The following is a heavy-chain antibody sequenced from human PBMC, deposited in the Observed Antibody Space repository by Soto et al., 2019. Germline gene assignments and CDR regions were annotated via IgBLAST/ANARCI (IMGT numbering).Heavy chain of an antibody. CDR2: TNPGDGST. Sequence: GASVKVSCKASGYSLTSYYMHWVRRAPGQGLEWLGITNPGDGSTNYAQKFQGRLTMTSDTSTGTVYMEMSSLRSDDTAMYYCARSYVTSRPIDFWGQGTLVTVSS. V-gene: IGHV1-46*01. J-gene: IGHJ4*02. CDR3: ARSYVTSRPIDF. CDR1: GYSLTSYY. D-gene: IGHD3-10*02.